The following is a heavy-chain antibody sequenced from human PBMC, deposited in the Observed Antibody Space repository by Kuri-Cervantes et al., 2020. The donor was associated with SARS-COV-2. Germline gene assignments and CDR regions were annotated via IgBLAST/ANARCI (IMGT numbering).Heavy chain of an antibody. D-gene: IGHD3-22*01. CDR2: IWYDGSNK. J-gene: IGHJ4*02. Sequence: GESLKISCAASGFTFSSYGMHWVRQAPGKGLEWVAVIWYDGSNKYYADSVKGRFTISRDNSKNTLCLQMNSLRAEDTAVYYCARAMWPYHYDSSGLIFDYWGQGTLVTVSS. CDR1: GFTFSSYG. CDR3: ARAMWPYHYDSSGLIFDY. V-gene: IGHV3-33*01.